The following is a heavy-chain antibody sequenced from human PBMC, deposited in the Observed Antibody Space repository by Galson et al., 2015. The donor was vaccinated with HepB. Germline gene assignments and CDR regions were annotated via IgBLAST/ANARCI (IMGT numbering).Heavy chain of an antibody. D-gene: IGHD5-12*01. CDR1: GFTFSSYS. V-gene: IGHV3-21*01. Sequence: SLRLSCAASGFTFSSYSMNWVRQAPGKGLEWVSSISSSSSYIYYADSVKGRFTISRDNAKNSLYLQMNSLRAEDTAVYYCARGPDSGYDWGVYYYYYMDVWGKGTTVTVSS. CDR3: ARGPDSGYDWGVYYYYYMDV. CDR2: ISSSSSYI. J-gene: IGHJ6*03.